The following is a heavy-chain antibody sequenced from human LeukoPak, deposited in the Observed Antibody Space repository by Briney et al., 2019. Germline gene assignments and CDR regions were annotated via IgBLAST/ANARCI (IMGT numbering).Heavy chain of an antibody. Sequence: SVKVSFKASVGTFSSCAISWVRQAPGQGLEWMGGIIPIFGTANYAQKFQGRVTITADESTSTAYMELSSLRSEDTAVYYCARFRLGELDAFDIWGQGTMVTVSS. D-gene: IGHD3-16*01. V-gene: IGHV1-69*01. CDR2: IIPIFGTA. CDR3: ARFRLGELDAFDI. CDR1: VGTFSSCA. J-gene: IGHJ3*02.